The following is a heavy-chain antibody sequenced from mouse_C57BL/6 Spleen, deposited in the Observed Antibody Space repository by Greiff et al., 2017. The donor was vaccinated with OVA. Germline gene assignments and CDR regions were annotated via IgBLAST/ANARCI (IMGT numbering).Heavy chain of an antibody. J-gene: IGHJ2*01. V-gene: IGHV5-6*01. CDR1: GFPFSSYG. Sequence: EVKVVESGGDLVKPGGSLKLSCAASGFPFSSYGMSWVRQTPDKRLEWVATISSCGSYTYYPDSVKGRFTISRDNAKNTLYLQMSSLKSEDTAMYYCARQGELRLPDYWGQGTTLTVSS. D-gene: IGHD3-2*02. CDR2: ISSCGSYT. CDR3: ARQGELRLPDY.